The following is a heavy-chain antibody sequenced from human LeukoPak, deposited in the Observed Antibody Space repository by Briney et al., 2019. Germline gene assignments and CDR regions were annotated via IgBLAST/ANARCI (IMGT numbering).Heavy chain of an antibody. J-gene: IGHJ4*02. D-gene: IGHD3-16*01. CDR1: GFTFSSYA. V-gene: IGHV3-23*01. Sequence: GGSLRLSCVASGFTFSSYAMSWVRQAPGKGLEWVSTGNGRGDGRWYVDSVKGRFTLSRDKSKSTLYLQNNNVRAADTTVFYCAKSPYIASHIDFDYWGQGTLVTVSS. CDR3: AKSPYIASHIDFDY. CDR2: GNGRGDGR.